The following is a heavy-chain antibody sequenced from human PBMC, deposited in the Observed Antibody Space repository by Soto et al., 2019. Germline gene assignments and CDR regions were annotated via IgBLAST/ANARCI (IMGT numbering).Heavy chain of an antibody. CDR1: GYTFTSYG. CDR3: ARGWVGTYDFWSGSEKYFDY. Sequence: ASVKVSCKASGYTFTSYGISWVRQAPGQGLEWMGWISAYNGNTNYAQKLQGRVTMTTDTSTSTAYMELRSLRSDDTAVYYCARGWVGTYDFWSGSEKYFDYWGQGTLVTV. CDR2: ISAYNGNT. V-gene: IGHV1-18*01. D-gene: IGHD3-3*01. J-gene: IGHJ4*02.